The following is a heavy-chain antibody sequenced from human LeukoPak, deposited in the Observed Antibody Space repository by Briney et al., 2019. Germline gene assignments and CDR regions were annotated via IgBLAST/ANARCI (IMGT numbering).Heavy chain of an antibody. D-gene: IGHD2-2*01. J-gene: IGHJ2*01. CDR1: GGSISGSY. CDR3: ARDALYCSSSSCNRYWYFDL. CDR2: IYTSGST. Sequence: SETLSLTCTVSGGSISGSYWNWVRQPAEKGLEWIGRIYTSGSTNYNPSLKSRVTMSVDTSKNQFSLKLSSVTAADTAVYYCARDALYCSSSSCNRYWYFDLWGRGTLVTVSS. V-gene: IGHV4-4*07.